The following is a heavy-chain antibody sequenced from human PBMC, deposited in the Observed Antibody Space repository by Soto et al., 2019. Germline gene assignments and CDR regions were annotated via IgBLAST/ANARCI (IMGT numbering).Heavy chain of an antibody. D-gene: IGHD2-21*01. CDR3: ARRHKLAYYYGMDV. Sequence: EVQLVESGGGLIQPGGSLRLSCAASGFTFSDYWMHWVRQAPGKGLVWVSRINSDGSITSDADSVKGRFTISRDNAKNTLYLQMNSLRAEDTAVYYCARRHKLAYYYGMDVWGQGTTVTVSS. CDR1: GFTFSDYW. V-gene: IGHV3-74*01. CDR2: INSDGSIT. J-gene: IGHJ6*02.